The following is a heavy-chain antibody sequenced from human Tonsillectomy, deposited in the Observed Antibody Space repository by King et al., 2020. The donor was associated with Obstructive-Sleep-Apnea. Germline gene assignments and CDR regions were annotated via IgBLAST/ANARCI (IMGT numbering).Heavy chain of an antibody. V-gene: IGHV4-59*08. CDR3: ARHSRPTGIAGY. CDR1: GGSISSYY. J-gene: IGHJ4*02. D-gene: IGHD1-1*01. CDR2: IYNSETT. Sequence: QLQESGPGLVKPSETLSLTCTVSGGSISSYYWSWILQPPGKGLEWIGDIYNSETTKFNPSRKSRVTISLETSKNQFSLKLSPVTAADTAVYYCARHSRPTGIAGYWGQGTLVTVSS.